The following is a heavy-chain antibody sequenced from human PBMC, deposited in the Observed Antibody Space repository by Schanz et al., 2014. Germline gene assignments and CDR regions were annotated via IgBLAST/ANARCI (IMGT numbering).Heavy chain of an antibody. D-gene: IGHD4-17*01. J-gene: IGHJ6*02. CDR1: GFTFSSYA. Sequence: EVQLLESGGGLVQPGGSLRLSCAASGFTFSSYAMSWVRQAPGKGLEWVSSIRGSGGGTDYADSVKGRFTISRDNSKNALYQQINSLRAEDTAVYYCARVRAYDYGAEAHGMDVWGHGTTVTFSS. V-gene: IGHV3-23*01. CDR3: ARVRAYDYGAEAHGMDV. CDR2: IRGSGGGT.